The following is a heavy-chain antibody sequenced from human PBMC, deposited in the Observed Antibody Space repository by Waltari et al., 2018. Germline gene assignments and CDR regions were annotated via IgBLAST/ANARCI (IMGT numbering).Heavy chain of an antibody. V-gene: IGHV4-38-2*01. Sequence: QVQLQESGPGLVKPSETLSLTCAVSGYSISSGYYWGWIRQRPGKGLEWIGSIYHSGSTYYNPSLKSRVTISVDTSKNQFSLKLSSVTAADTAVYYCARRAAIAATGPTYYMDVWGKGTTVTVSS. CDR2: IYHSGST. CDR1: GYSISSGYY. CDR3: ARRAAIAATGPTYYMDV. J-gene: IGHJ6*03. D-gene: IGHD6-13*01.